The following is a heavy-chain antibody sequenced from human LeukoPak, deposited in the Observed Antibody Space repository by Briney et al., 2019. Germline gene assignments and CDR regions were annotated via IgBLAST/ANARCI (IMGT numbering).Heavy chain of an antibody. CDR2: IYPGDSDT. CDR1: GYSFTSYW. Sequence: GESLKISCKGSGYSFTSYWIGWVRQMPGKGLEWMGIIYPGDSDTRYSPSFQGQVTISADKSISTAYLQWSSLKASDTAMYYCARLGGVRYCSSTSCYPDWFDPWGQGTLVTVSP. V-gene: IGHV5-51*01. D-gene: IGHD2-2*01. J-gene: IGHJ5*02. CDR3: ARLGGVRYCSSTSCYPDWFDP.